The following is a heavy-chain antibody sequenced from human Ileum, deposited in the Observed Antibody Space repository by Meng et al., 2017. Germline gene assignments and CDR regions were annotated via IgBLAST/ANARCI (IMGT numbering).Heavy chain of an antibody. CDR1: GFTYNNYW. V-gene: IGHV3-74*03. CDR2: INEDGRVT. J-gene: IGHJ4*02. Sequence: VQLVASVGGFVEPGRPLRLSCAASGFTYNNYWMHWARQTPGKGLVWVSRINEDGRVTTYADSVEGRFTVSRDNAKNTLYLQMNSLRVEYKGIYYCARINYVEDSWGQGTLVTVSS. CDR3: ARINYVEDS. D-gene: IGHD3-16*01.